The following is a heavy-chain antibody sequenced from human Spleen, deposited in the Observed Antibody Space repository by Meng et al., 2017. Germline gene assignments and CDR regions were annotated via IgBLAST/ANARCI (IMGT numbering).Heavy chain of an antibody. J-gene: IGHJ4*02. D-gene: IGHD2-2*01. CDR3: ARDGFPLHCSNTNCSG. Sequence: QVQLVQSGSELKKPGASVKVSCKTSGYTFSNYAINWVRQAPGQGLEWMGWINTNTGNPTYAQGFTGRFVFSLDTSVSMTYLQISSLKAEDTAVYYCARDGFPLHCSNTNCSGWGQGTLVTVSS. CDR2: INTNTGNP. V-gene: IGHV7-4-1*04. CDR1: GYTFSNYA.